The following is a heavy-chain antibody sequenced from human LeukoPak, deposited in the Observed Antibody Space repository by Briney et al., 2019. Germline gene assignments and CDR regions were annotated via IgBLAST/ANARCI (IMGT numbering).Heavy chain of an antibody. Sequence: GGSLRLSCAASGFTFSSYSMNWVRQAPGKGLEWVSSISSKSEYIIYADSLKGRFTISRDNSKNTLYLQMNSLRAEDTAVYYCARVPTTVTTVYFDYWGQGTLVTVSS. CDR1: GFTFSSYS. V-gene: IGHV3-21*04. D-gene: IGHD4-17*01. CDR2: ISSKSEYI. J-gene: IGHJ4*02. CDR3: ARVPTTVTTVYFDY.